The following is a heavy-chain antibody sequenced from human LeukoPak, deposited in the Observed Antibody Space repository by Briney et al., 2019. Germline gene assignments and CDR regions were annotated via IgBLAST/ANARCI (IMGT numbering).Heavy chain of an antibody. CDR2: IYISGST. Sequence: PSETLSLTCTVSGGSISSYYWSWIRQPAGKGLEWIGRIYISGSTNYNPSLKSRVTMSVDTSKNQFSLKLSSVTAADTAVYYCARDLVYGSGYNWFDPWGQGTLVTVSS. D-gene: IGHD3-10*01. J-gene: IGHJ5*02. CDR3: ARDLVYGSGYNWFDP. V-gene: IGHV4-4*07. CDR1: GGSISSYY.